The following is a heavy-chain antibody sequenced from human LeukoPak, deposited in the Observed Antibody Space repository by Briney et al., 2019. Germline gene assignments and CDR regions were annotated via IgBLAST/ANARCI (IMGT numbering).Heavy chain of an antibody. V-gene: IGHV4-39*07. J-gene: IGHJ4*02. CDR2: IYSTGGT. D-gene: IGHD4-23*01. CDR3: ASLRDDGGNYPRFDY. Sequence: SETLSLTCTVSGASYWGWVRQSPEMGLEWIGSIYSTGGTYYNPSLKSRLTISLDTSKRQFSLKMTSMTAADTAVYYCASLRDDGGNYPRFDYWGQGTLVTVSS. CDR1: GASY.